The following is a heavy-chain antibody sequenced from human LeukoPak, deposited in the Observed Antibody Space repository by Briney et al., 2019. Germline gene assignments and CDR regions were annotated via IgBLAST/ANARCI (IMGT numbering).Heavy chain of an antibody. V-gene: IGHV3-21*01. Sequence: GGSLRLSCAASGFTFSTYSMNWVRQAPGKGLEWVSSISSSSSYIYYADSVKGRFTISRDNAKNSLYLQMNSPRAEDTAVYYCARSVLGKRNYYGMDVWGQGTTVTVSS. CDR3: ARSVLGKRNYYGMDV. CDR1: GFTFSTYS. CDR2: ISSSSSYI. J-gene: IGHJ6*02. D-gene: IGHD7-27*01.